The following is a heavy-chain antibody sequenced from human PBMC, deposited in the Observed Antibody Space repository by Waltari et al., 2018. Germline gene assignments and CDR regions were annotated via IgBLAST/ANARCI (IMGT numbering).Heavy chain of an antibody. CDR2: IKQDGSEK. Sequence: EVQLVESGGGLVQPGGSLRLSCAASGITFSSHWMSWVRQAPGKGLEVVAKIKQDGSEKYYVDPVKGRFTISRDNAKNSLFLQMNSLRAEDTAVYYCARERGLSLWGQGTLVTVS. J-gene: IGHJ4*02. CDR3: ARERGLSL. V-gene: IGHV3-7*01. CDR1: GITFSSHW. D-gene: IGHD3-16*01.